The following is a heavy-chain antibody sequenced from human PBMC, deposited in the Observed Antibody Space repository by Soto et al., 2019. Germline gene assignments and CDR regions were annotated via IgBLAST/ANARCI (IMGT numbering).Heavy chain of an antibody. D-gene: IGHD6-13*01. V-gene: IGHV4-31*03. CDR1: GGSISSGGYY. CDR3: ARGDSSSWYGRVVFDP. CDR2: IYYSGST. J-gene: IGHJ5*02. Sequence: QVQLQESGPGLVKPSQTLSLTCTVSGGSISSGGYYWSWIRQHPGKGLEWIGYIYYSGSTYYNPSLKSRVTISVDTSKNQFSLKLSSVTAADTAVYYCARGDSSSWYGRVVFDPWCQGTLVTVSS.